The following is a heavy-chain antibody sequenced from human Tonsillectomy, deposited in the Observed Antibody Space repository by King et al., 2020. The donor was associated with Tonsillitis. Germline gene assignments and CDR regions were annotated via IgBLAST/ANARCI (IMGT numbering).Heavy chain of an antibody. J-gene: IGHJ4*02. V-gene: IGHV1-18*01. CDR3: VSNSGSRPGNLVFVY. CDR1: TYNLTNFG. CDR2: VNPNNGNT. D-gene: IGHD6-19*01. Sequence: VQLVESGAEVKKPGASVKVSCKASTYNLTNFGFSWVRQAPGQGLEWMGWVNPNNGNTKYAREFQGRVTMTTDTSTSTAYMELRSLNFDDTAVYYCVSNSGSRPGNLVFVYWGQGSLVTVSS.